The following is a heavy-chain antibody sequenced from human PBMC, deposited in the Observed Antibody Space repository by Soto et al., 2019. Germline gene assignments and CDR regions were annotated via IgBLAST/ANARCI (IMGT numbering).Heavy chain of an antibody. CDR1: VFTCGSNY. J-gene: IGHJ6*02. D-gene: IGHD3-9*01. CDR2: IYSEGTP. Sequence: QTWGALRVSCAASVFTCGSNYMSWVRQAPGKGLEWVSVIYSEGTPYYADSLKGRFTISRENSNNTLYLHMNNLRAEDRAVYYCARSTYYDILTGSYYYYAMDVWGQGTTVTVSS. CDR3: ARSTYYDILTGSYYYYAMDV. V-gene: IGHV3-53*01.